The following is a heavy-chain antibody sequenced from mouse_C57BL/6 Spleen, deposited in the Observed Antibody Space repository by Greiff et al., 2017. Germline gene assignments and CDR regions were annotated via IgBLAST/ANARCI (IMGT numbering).Heavy chain of an antibody. D-gene: IGHD1-1*02. CDR2: ISYDGSN. Sequence: EVQLQQSGPGLVKPSQSLSLTCSVTGYSITSGYYWNWIRQFPGNKLEWMGYISYDGSNNYNPSLKNRISITRDTSKNQFFLKLNSVTTEDTATYYCARGWLTQDWYFDVWGTGTTVTVSS. CDR1: GYSITSGYY. V-gene: IGHV3-6*01. CDR3: ARGWLTQDWYFDV. J-gene: IGHJ1*03.